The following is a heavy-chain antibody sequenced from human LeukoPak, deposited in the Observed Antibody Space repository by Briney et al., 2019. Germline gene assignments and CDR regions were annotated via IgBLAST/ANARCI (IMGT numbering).Heavy chain of an antibody. CDR1: GDSVSSNSGA. CDR3: AGDETGDLRFDP. J-gene: IGHJ5*02. Sequence: SQTLSLTCAISGDSVSSNSGAWNWIRQSPSRGLDWLGRTYYRSKWYNDYAVSVKSRITINPDTSRNQFSLQLNSVTPEDTAVYYCAGDETGDLRFDPWGQGTLVTVSS. CDR2: TYYRSKWYN. V-gene: IGHV6-1*01. D-gene: IGHD7-27*01.